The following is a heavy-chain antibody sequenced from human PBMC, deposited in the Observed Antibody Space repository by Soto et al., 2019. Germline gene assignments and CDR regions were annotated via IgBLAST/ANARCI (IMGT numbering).Heavy chain of an antibody. V-gene: IGHV3-11*01. Sequence: GGSLRLSCAASGFTFSDYYMSWIRQAPGKGLEWVSYISSSGSTIYYADSVKGRFTISRDNAKNSLYLQMNSLRAEDTAVYYCARCGPGVLVPAATAPYYYYGMDVWGQGTTVTVS. CDR2: ISSSGSTI. D-gene: IGHD2-2*01. J-gene: IGHJ6*02. CDR3: ARCGPGVLVPAATAPYYYYGMDV. CDR1: GFTFSDYY.